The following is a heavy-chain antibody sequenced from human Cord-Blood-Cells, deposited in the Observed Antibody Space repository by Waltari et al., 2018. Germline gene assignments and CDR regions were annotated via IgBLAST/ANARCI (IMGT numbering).Heavy chain of an antibody. CDR1: GGSFSGYY. V-gene: IGHV4-34*01. D-gene: IGHD1-26*01. J-gene: IGHJ4*02. CDR3: ARSSVLGELLWGVYYFDY. Sequence: QVQLQQWGAGLLKPSETLSLTCAVYGGSFSGYYWSWIRQPAGKGLEWIGEINHSGSTNYNPSLKSRVTISVDTSKNQFSLKLSSVTAADTAVYYCARSSVLGELLWGVYYFDYWGQGTLVTVSS. CDR2: INHSGST.